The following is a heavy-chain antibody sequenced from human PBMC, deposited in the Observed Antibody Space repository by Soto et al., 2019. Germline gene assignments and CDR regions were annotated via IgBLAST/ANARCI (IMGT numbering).Heavy chain of an antibody. CDR2: IYYTGNT. V-gene: IGHV4-61*01. Sequence: SETLSLTCIVSGGSVSSDSSYWSWIRQPPGKGLEWIGYIYYTGNTDSNPSLKSRVTISVDTSKNQFSLKLRSVTAADAAVYFCARGGYCSGSSCPGYYYYYYGMDVWGLGTTVTV. J-gene: IGHJ6*02. CDR1: GGSVSSDSSY. CDR3: ARGGYCSGSSCPGYYYYYYGMDV. D-gene: IGHD2-15*01.